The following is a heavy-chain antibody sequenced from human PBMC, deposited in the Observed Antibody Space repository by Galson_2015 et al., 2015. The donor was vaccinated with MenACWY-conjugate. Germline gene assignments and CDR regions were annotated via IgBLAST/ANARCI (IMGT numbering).Heavy chain of an antibody. D-gene: IGHD5-12*01. J-gene: IGHJ3*02. CDR3: AREGGGYYHTALDT. V-gene: IGHV6-1*01. CDR1: GDSVSSNIAA. CDR2: TYYRSKWYN. Sequence: CAISGDSVSSNIAAWNWIRQSPSRGLEWLGRTYYRSKWYNDYAVFVKSRITINPDTSKNQVSLQLNSVTPEDTAVYYCAREGGGYYHTALDTWGQGTMVTVSS.